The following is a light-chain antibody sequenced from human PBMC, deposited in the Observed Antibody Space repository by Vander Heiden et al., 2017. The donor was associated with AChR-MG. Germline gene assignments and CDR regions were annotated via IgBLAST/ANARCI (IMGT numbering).Light chain of an antibody. Sequence: IQVTQSPSPLSAAVGDRVTITCRASQGISSYLAWYQQKPGKAPKLLIYAASTLQSGGPSRFSGSGSGTDFTLTISSLQPEDFATYYCQQLNSYPLTFGGGTKVEIK. CDR2: AAS. CDR3: QQLNSYPLT. J-gene: IGKJ4*01. V-gene: IGKV1-9*01. CDR1: QGISSY.